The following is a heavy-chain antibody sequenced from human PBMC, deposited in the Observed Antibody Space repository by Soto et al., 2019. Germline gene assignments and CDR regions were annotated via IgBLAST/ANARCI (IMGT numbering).Heavy chain of an antibody. V-gene: IGHV3-30*18. Sequence: GGSLRLSCAASGFPFSSYGMHCVRQVPGKGLEWVAVISNDGSHKYFADSVKGRFTISRDNSKNTLYLQMNSLRAEDTAVYYCAKEPPAGYSGYDYYFDYWGQGALVTVSS. CDR2: ISNDGSHK. D-gene: IGHD5-12*01. CDR1: GFPFSSYG. J-gene: IGHJ4*02. CDR3: AKEPPAGYSGYDYYFDY.